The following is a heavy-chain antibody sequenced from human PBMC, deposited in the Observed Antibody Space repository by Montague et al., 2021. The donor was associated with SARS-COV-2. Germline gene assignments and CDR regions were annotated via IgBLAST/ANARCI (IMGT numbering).Heavy chain of an antibody. V-gene: IGHV4-61*01. Sequence: SETLSLTCTVSGDSISSGRYFWTWVRQAPGKGLEWIGYIFYFGDVSYNLSLRSRVTISVDTSNNQFSLRLSSVTAADTAKYYCARVGNYLGFYWGQGTLVTVSS. J-gene: IGHJ4*02. D-gene: IGHD3-10*01. CDR3: ARVGNYLGFY. CDR2: IFYFGDV. CDR1: GDSISSGRYF.